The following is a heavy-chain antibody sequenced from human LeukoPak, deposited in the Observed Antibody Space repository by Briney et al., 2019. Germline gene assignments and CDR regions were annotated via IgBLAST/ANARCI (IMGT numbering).Heavy chain of an antibody. V-gene: IGHV3-48*01. CDR3: VRQLVS. CDR2: ISSSSSSI. J-gene: IGHJ5*02. CDR1: RFTFTTYT. Sequence: SPTLSSTTTRFTFTTYTINSIRQTPAKGLEWFSYISSSSSSIYYADSVKGRFTISRDNAKSSLYLQMNSLRAEDTAVYYCVRQLVSWGRGTLVTVSS. D-gene: IGHD3-10*01.